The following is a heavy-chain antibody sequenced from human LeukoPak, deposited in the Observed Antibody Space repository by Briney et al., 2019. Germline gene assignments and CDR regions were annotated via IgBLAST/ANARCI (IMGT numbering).Heavy chain of an antibody. Sequence: SETLSLTCAVYGGSFSGYYWSWIRQPPGKGLEWIGEINHSGSTNYNPSLKSRVTISVDTSKNQFSLKLSSVTAADTAVYYCARGGSSPYYYYYYMDVRGKGTTVTVSS. D-gene: IGHD6-6*01. CDR1: GGSFSGYY. CDR3: ARGGSSPYYYYYYMDV. J-gene: IGHJ6*03. V-gene: IGHV4-34*01. CDR2: INHSGST.